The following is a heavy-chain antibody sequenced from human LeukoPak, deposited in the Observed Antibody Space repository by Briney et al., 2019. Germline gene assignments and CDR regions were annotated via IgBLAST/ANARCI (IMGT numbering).Heavy chain of an antibody. CDR3: ARDRSFSSPDAFDI. J-gene: IGHJ3*02. CDR1: GGTFSTYA. Sequence: SVKVSSKASGGTFSTYAISWVRQAPGQGLEWMRGIIPIFGTANYAQKFQGRVTITTDESTSTVYMELSSLRSEDTAVYYCARDRSFSSPDAFDIWGQGTMVTVSS. CDR2: IIPIFGTA. D-gene: IGHD6-6*01. V-gene: IGHV1-69*05.